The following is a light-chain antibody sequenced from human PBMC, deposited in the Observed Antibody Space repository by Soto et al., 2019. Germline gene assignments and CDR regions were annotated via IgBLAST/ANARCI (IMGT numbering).Light chain of an antibody. CDR1: QSINFY. V-gene: IGKV1-5*01. CDR2: NAY. J-gene: IGKJ1*01. CDR3: QQYNSYSTWT. Sequence: DIQMTQSPSTLSASVGDRVTITCRASQSINFYLAWYQQKTGKAPKVLIWNAYTLESGVPSRFSGSGSGTEFALTISSLQPDDFATYYRQQYNSYSTWTFGQGTKVEIK.